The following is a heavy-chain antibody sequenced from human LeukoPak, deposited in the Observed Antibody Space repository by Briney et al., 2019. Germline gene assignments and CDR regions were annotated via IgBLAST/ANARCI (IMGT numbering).Heavy chain of an antibody. V-gene: IGHV5-51*01. CDR1: GYSFTSYW. J-gene: IGHJ5*02. CDR2: IYPGDSDT. D-gene: IGHD2-2*01. Sequence: GESLKISCKGSGYSFTSYWIGWVRQMPGKGLEWMGIIYPGDSDTRYSPSFQGQVTISPDKSISTAYLQWSSLKASDTAMYYCARLRSTSRANRVWFDPWGQGTLVTVSS. CDR3: ARLRSTSRANRVWFDP.